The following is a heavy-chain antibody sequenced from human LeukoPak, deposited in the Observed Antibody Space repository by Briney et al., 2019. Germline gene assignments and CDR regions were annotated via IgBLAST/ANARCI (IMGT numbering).Heavy chain of an antibody. CDR1: GGSISSSSYY. Sequence: PSETLSLTYTVSGGSISSSSYYWGWIRQPPGKGLEWIGGIYYSGSTYYNPSLKSRVSISIDTSKNQFSLNLSSVTAADTAVYYCASRAAGAFDYWGQGTLVTVSS. J-gene: IGHJ4*02. V-gene: IGHV4-39*01. D-gene: IGHD6-13*01. CDR2: IYYSGST. CDR3: ASRAAGAFDY.